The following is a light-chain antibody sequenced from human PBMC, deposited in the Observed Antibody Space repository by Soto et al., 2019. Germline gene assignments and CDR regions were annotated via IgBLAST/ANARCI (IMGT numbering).Light chain of an antibody. Sequence: EVVLTQSPATRSLSPGEAATLSCSASQRITSYLAWYQQKPGQAPRLLIYDSTNRATGVPARFSGTRSGTDFTLTISSLQPEDFAVYCCQQRSDWQYTFGQGTKVEL. CDR3: QQRSDWQYT. CDR2: DST. J-gene: IGKJ2*01. CDR1: QRITSY. V-gene: IGKV3-11*01.